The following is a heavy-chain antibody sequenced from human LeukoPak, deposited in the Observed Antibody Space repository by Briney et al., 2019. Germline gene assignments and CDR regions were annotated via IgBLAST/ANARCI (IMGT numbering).Heavy chain of an antibody. V-gene: IGHV3-53*01. CDR2: IDATGST. CDR1: GFTVSSDY. D-gene: IGHD3-10*01. J-gene: IGHJ4*02. Sequence: PGGSLRLSCAASGFTVSSDYMTWVRQAPGKGLEWVSSIDATGSTNYADSVRGRFTLSRDNSKNTLYLRMSGLRAEDTAVYYCARDASGSRPNYWGQGILVTVTS. CDR3: ARDASGSRPNY.